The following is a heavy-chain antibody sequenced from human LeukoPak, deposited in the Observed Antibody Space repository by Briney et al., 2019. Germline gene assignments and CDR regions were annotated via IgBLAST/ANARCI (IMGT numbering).Heavy chain of an antibody. CDR3: ARSDVDTAMVTLYYFDY. CDR2: IYTSGST. V-gene: IGHV4-4*07. J-gene: IGHJ4*02. CDR1: GGSISSYY. D-gene: IGHD5-18*01. Sequence: SETLSLTCTVSGGSISSYYWSWIRQPAGKGLEWIGCIYTSGSTNYNPSLKSRVTMSVDTSKNQFSLKLSSVTAADTAVYYCARSDVDTAMVTLYYFDYWGQGTLVTVSS.